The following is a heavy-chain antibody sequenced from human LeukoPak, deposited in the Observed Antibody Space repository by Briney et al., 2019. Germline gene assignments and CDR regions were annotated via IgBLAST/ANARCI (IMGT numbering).Heavy chain of an antibody. CDR1: GFTFSSYA. Sequence: GGSLRLSCAASGFTFSSYAMSWVRQAPGKGLEWVSVISGNGGRTYYADSVKGRFTSSRDNAKNSLFLQMNNLRAEDTAIYYCVRDQEAFCEGACFRAIDIWGRGTLVTVSS. V-gene: IGHV3-23*01. CDR2: ISGNGGRT. J-gene: IGHJ3*02. D-gene: IGHD2-21*02. CDR3: VRDQEAFCEGACFRAIDI.